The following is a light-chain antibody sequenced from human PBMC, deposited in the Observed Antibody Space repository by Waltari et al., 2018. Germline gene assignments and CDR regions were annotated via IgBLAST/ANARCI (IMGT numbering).Light chain of an antibody. CDR3: QQRSDWPPLT. CDR1: QSVSSY. CDR2: HAS. J-gene: IGKJ5*01. V-gene: IGKV3-11*01. Sequence: EIVLTQSPATLSLSPGERATLSCRASQSVSSYLAWYQQKPGQPPRLLIYHASTTATGVPARCSGRGSGTDFTLIITTVEPEDIAVYYCQQRSDWPPLTVGQGTRLEIK.